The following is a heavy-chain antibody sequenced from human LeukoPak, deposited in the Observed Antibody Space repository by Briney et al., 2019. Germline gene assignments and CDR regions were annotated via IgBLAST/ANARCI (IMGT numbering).Heavy chain of an antibody. CDR1: GFTFSSFW. CDR3: ARIWANDWYHSAFFDY. D-gene: IGHD3-9*01. J-gene: IGHJ4*02. Sequence: GGSLRLSCATYGFTFSSFWMNWIRQTPGKRLEWVANIQPDGSEKYYVDSVKGRFTISRDNANNSLFLQMNDLRAEDTGVYFCARIWANDWYHSAFFDYWGQGTVVTVSS. V-gene: IGHV3-7*01. CDR2: IQPDGSEK.